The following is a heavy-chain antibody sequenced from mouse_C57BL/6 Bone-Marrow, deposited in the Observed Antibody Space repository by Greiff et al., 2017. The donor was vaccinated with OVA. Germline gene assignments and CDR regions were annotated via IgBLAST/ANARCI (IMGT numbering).Heavy chain of an antibody. CDR2: IDPENGDT. Sequence: VQLQQSGAELVRPGASVKLSCTASGFNIKDDYMHWVKQRPEQGLEWIGWIDPENGDTEYASKFQGKATITADTSSNTAYLQLSSLTSEDTAVYYCTLPIYYYSSSYLYYFDYWGQGTTLTVSS. CDR1: GFNIKDDY. V-gene: IGHV14-4*01. J-gene: IGHJ2*01. CDR3: TLPIYYYSSSYLYYFDY. D-gene: IGHD1-1*01.